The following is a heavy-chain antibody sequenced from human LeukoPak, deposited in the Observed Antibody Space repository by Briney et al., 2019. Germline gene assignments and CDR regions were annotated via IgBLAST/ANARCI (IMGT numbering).Heavy chain of an antibody. CDR3: ARGDDYGDRNYLDS. CDR2: IGGRRTYT. Sequence: GGSLRLSCAASGFTFRSHPMTWVRQPPGKGLEWVSSIGGRRTYTYYADSVKGRFTISRDNAKNPLDLQMNNLRAEDTAVYYCARGDDYGDRNYLDSWGQGTLVTVSS. CDR1: GFTFRSHP. J-gene: IGHJ4*02. V-gene: IGHV3-21*06. D-gene: IGHD4-17*01.